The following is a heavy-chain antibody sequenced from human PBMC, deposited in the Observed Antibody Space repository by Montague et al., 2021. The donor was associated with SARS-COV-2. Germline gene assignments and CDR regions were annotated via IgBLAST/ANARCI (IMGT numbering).Heavy chain of an antibody. D-gene: IGHD3-10*01. CDR2: IDWDDDK. CDR3: ARSLLWFGELNAFDI. CDR1: GFSLSTSGMC. J-gene: IGHJ3*02. Sequence: PALVKPTQTLTLTCTFSGFSLSTSGMCVSWIRQPPGKALEWLALIDWDDDKYYSTFLKTRLTISKDTSKNQVVLTMTNMDPVDTATYYCARSLLWFGELNAFDIWGQGTMVTVSS. V-gene: IGHV2-70*01.